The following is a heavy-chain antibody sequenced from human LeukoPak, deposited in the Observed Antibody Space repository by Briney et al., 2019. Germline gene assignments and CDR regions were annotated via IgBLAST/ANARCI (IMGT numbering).Heavy chain of an antibody. CDR1: GGSFSGYY. D-gene: IGHD6-13*01. Sequence: SETLSLTCAVYGGSFSGYYWSWIRQPPGKGLEWIGXINHSGSTNYNPSLKSRVTISVDTSKNQFSLKLSSVTAADTAVYYCAREDSSSWYVGFDYWGQGTLVTVSS. J-gene: IGHJ4*02. CDR3: AREDSSSWYVGFDY. V-gene: IGHV4-34*01. CDR2: INHSGST.